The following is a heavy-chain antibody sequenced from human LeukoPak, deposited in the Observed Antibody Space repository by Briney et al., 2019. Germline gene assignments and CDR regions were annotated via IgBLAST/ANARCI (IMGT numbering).Heavy chain of an antibody. J-gene: IGHJ6*03. CDR3: ARSTVGYYDYYMDV. D-gene: IGHD4-17*01. CDR1: GGSISSGSYY. Sequence: SQTLSLTCTVSGGSISSGSYYWSWIRQPAGKGLEWIGRIYTSGSTNYNPSLKSRVTISVDTSKNQFSLKLSSVTAADTAVYYCARSTVGYYDYYMDVWGKGTTVTVSS. CDR2: IYTSGST. V-gene: IGHV4-61*02.